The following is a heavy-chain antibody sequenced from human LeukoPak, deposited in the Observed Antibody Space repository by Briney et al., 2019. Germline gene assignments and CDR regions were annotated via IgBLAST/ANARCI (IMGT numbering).Heavy chain of an antibody. CDR3: ARARRIAVAVYDY. Sequence: ASVKVSCKASGYTFTDYYMHWVRQAPGQGLEWMGWNNPNSGGTNYAQKFQGRVTMTRDTSISTAYMELSRLRSDDTAVYYCARARRIAVAVYDYWGQGTLVTVSS. V-gene: IGHV1-2*02. J-gene: IGHJ4*02. D-gene: IGHD6-19*01. CDR1: GYTFTDYY. CDR2: NNPNSGGT.